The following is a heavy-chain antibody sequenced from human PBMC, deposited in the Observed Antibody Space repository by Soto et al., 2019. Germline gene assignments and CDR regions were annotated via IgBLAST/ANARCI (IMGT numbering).Heavy chain of an antibody. J-gene: IGHJ4*02. V-gene: IGHV3-48*03. D-gene: IGHD6-13*01. CDR2: ISSSGTTI. CDR1: EFTFSSYE. CDR3: VRFGGAAAGPGDY. Sequence: GSLRLSCVASEFTFSSYEMNWVRQAPGKGLEWVSYISSSGTTIYYTDSVKGRFTISRDNAKKSLYLQMNSLRAEDTAVYYCVRFGGAAAGPGDYWGQGTLVTVSS.